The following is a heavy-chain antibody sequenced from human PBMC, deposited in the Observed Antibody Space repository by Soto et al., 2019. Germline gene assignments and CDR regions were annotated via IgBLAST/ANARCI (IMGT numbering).Heavy chain of an antibody. D-gene: IGHD4-4*01. Sequence: QLQLQESGSGLVKPSQTLSLTCAVSGGSINTATHSWSWIRQPPGKGLEWIGYIYHSGSTYYNPSVKNRVTISIDQSNNHFAQRLGSVTAADTAVHYCASGGGVTTTGDDYWGQGILVTVSS. J-gene: IGHJ4*02. V-gene: IGHV4-30-2*01. CDR1: GGSINTATHS. CDR3: ASGGGVTTTGDDY. CDR2: IYHSGST.